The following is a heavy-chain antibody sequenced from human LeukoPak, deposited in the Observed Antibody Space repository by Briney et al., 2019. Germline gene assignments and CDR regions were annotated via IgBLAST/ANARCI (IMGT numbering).Heavy chain of an antibody. CDR2: IFPCDSDT. CDR1: GYNFTNYW. D-gene: IGHD3-22*01. CDR3: ARDSYDSSGFYPGSRWFDP. J-gene: IGHJ5*02. V-gene: IGHV5-51*01. Sequence: GESLKISCKASGYNFTNYWIGWVRQMPGKGLEWMGIIFPCDSDTTYSPSFEGQVTISADKSVSTAYLQWRSLKASDTAMYYCARDSYDSSGFYPGSRWFDPWGQGTLVTVSS.